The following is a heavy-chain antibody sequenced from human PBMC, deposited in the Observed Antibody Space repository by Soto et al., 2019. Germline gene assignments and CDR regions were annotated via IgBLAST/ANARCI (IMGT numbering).Heavy chain of an antibody. CDR1: GCDVTSSRYY. D-gene: IGHD3-10*01. CDR3: ARTNPMVRPPYYFDY. CDR2: IYYGGST. V-gene: IGHV4-39*07. J-gene: IGHJ4*02. Sequence: PSETLSLTCTFSGCDVTSSRYYWAWIRQTPGKGLEWIAYIYYGGSTYYNASLKSRVTISVDTSKNQFSPKMSSVTAADTAVYYCARTNPMVRPPYYFDYWGQGTLVTVSS.